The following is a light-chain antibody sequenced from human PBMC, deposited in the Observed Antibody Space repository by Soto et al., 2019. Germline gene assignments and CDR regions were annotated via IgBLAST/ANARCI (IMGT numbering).Light chain of an antibody. CDR3: SSYTSSSTLV. J-gene: IGLJ2*01. CDR1: SSDVGGYNY. V-gene: IGLV2-14*01. Sequence: QSALTQPASVSGSPGKSITISCTGTSSDVGGYNYVSWYQQHPGKAPKLMIYDVSNRPSRVSNRFSGSKSGNTASLTISGLQAEDEADYYCSSYTSSSTLVFGGGTKLTVL. CDR2: DVS.